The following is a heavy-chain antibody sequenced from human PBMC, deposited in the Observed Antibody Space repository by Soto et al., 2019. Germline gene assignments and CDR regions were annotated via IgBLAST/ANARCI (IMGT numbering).Heavy chain of an antibody. CDR1: GDSVSSNSAA. D-gene: IGHD3-16*02. CDR2: TYYRSKWYN. J-gene: IGHJ5*01. Sequence: SQTLSLTCAISGDSVSSNSAAWNWIRQSPSRGLEWLGRTYYRSKWYNDYAVPVKSRITINPDTSKNQFSLQLNSVTPEDTAVYYCARCDYIWGSYRHKHNLFDSWGQGSLVIVSS. CDR3: ARCDYIWGSYRHKHNLFDS. V-gene: IGHV6-1*01.